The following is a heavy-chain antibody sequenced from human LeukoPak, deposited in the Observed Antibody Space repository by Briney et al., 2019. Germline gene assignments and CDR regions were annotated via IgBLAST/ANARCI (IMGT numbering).Heavy chain of an antibody. D-gene: IGHD2-2*01. CDR1: GFTFSSYA. Sequence: GGSLRLSCAASGFTFSSYAMSWVRQAPGKGLEWVAFIRYDGSNKYYADSVKGRFTISRDNSKNTLYLQMNSLRAEDTAVYYCAKDRSSTSYDAFDIWGQGTMVTVSS. CDR3: AKDRSSTSYDAFDI. CDR2: IRYDGSNK. V-gene: IGHV3-30*02. J-gene: IGHJ3*02.